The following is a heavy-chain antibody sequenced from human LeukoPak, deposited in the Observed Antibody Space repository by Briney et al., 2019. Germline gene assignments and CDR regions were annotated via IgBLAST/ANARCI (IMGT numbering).Heavy chain of an antibody. CDR3: AYKWELSH. V-gene: IGHV3-23*01. Sequence: GGSLRLSCAASGFTFSSYAMSWVRQAPGKGLEWVSAISGSGGSTYYADSMKGRFTISRDNSKNTRYLQMNSLRAEDAAVYYCAYKWELSHWGQGTRVTVSS. D-gene: IGHD1-26*01. CDR1: GFTFSSYA. J-gene: IGHJ4*02. CDR2: ISGSGGST.